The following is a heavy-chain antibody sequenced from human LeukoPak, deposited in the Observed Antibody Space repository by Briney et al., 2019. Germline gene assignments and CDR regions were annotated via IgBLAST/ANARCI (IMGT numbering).Heavy chain of an antibody. CDR2: IYDSGST. Sequence: SETLSLTCTVSGASISGSGYYWGWIRQPPGKGLEWIGNIYDSGSTYYNASLQSRVTISIDTSKNQLSLRLISVTAADTAVYYCASLIVGSTYFDYWGQGTLVTVSS. V-gene: IGHV4-39*01. CDR3: ASLIVGSTYFDY. D-gene: IGHD1-26*01. J-gene: IGHJ4*02. CDR1: GASISGSGYY.